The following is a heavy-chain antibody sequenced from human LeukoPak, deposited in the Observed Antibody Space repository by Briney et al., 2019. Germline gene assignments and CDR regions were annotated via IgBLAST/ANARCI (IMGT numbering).Heavy chain of an antibody. D-gene: IGHD3-10*02. CDR3: AELGITMIGGV. J-gene: IGHJ6*04. Sequence: QTGGSLRLSCAASGVTFSSYSMNWVRQAPGKGLEGVSYISSSSSTIYYADSVKGRFTISRDNAKNSLYLQMNSLRAEDTAVYYCAELGITMIGGVWGKGTTVTISS. V-gene: IGHV3-48*01. CDR2: ISSSSSTI. CDR1: GVTFSSYS.